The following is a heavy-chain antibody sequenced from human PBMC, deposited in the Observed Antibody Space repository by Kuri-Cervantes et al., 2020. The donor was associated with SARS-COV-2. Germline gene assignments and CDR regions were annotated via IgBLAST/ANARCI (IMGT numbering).Heavy chain of an antibody. CDR3: ARSGYYSRGVTYYYMDV. D-gene: IGHD3-22*01. Sequence: SETLSLTCTVSGGSISSGSYYWSWIRQPPGQGLEWLGYIYYSGSTKYNPSLESRVTISLDTSRNQFSLKLSSVTAADSAVYYCARSGYYSRGVTYYYMDVWDKGTTVTVS. J-gene: IGHJ6*03. V-gene: IGHV4-61*01. CDR1: GGSISSGSYY. CDR2: IYYSGST.